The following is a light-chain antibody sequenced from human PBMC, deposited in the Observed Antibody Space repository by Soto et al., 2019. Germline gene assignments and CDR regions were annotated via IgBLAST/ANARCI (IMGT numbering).Light chain of an antibody. CDR2: AAS. Sequence: DIQMTQSPSSLSASVGDRVTITCRASQNIRTSLNWYQQRPGKAPQLLIYAASSLQSGVSSRFSGSGSGTNFTLTVSSLQPEDFAIYYCQQSSFTGYTFGQGIKVDIK. CDR3: QQSSFTGYT. J-gene: IGKJ2*01. V-gene: IGKV1-39*01. CDR1: QNIRTS.